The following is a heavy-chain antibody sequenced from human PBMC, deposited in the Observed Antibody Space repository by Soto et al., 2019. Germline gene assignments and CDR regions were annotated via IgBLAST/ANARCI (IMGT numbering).Heavy chain of an antibody. Sequence: ETLSLTCTVSGGSISSYYWSWIRQPPGKGLEWIGYIYYSGSTNYNPSLKSRVTISVDTSKNQFSLKLSSVTAADTAVYYCARLPTITLPHYFDYWGQGTLVTVSS. D-gene: IGHD5-12*01. CDR1: GGSISSYY. CDR2: IYYSGST. J-gene: IGHJ4*02. CDR3: ARLPTITLPHYFDY. V-gene: IGHV4-59*08.